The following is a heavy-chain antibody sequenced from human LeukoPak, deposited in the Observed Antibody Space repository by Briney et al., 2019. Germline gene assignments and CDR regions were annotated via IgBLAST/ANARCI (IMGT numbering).Heavy chain of an antibody. V-gene: IGHV1-58*02. D-gene: IGHD3-22*01. CDR1: GYTFTGYY. CDR3: AAAYYYDSSGYYSGMGAFDI. Sequence: SVKVSCKASGYTFTGYYMHWVRQAPGQGLEWIGWIVVGSGNTNYAQKFQERVTITRDMSTSTAYMELSSLRSEDTAVYYCAAAYYYDSSGYYSGMGAFDIWGQGTMVTVSS. J-gene: IGHJ3*02. CDR2: IVVGSGNT.